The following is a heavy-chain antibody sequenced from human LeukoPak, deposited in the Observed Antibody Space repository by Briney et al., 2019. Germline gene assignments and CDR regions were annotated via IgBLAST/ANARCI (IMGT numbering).Heavy chain of an antibody. V-gene: IGHV1-2*02. Sequence: GASVTVSCKASGYTFTAYYMHWVRQAPGQGLEWMGWINPNSGGTKYTQKFQGRVTMTRDTSISTAYMELTRLRSDDTAVYYCARNLDYWGQGTLVTVSS. CDR1: GYTFTAYY. CDR2: INPNSGGT. J-gene: IGHJ4*02. D-gene: IGHD1-14*01. CDR3: ARNLDY.